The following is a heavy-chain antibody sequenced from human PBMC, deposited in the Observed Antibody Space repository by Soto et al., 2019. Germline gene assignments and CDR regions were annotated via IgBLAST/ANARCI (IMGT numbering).Heavy chain of an antibody. J-gene: IGHJ4*02. Sequence: GGSLRLSCAASGFTFSSYATSWVRQAPGKGLEWVSAISGSGGSTYYADSVKGRFTISRDNSKNTLYLQMNSLRAEDTAVYYCAKDPTFVDIVATSLFDYWGQGTLVTVSS. CDR3: AKDPTFVDIVATSLFDY. V-gene: IGHV3-23*01. D-gene: IGHD5-12*01. CDR2: ISGSGGST. CDR1: GFTFSSYA.